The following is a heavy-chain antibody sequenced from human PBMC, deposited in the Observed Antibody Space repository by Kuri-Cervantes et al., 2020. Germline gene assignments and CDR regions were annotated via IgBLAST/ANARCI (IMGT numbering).Heavy chain of an antibody. CDR3: AKEEFVVVVAAVDY. CDR2: IYYSGST. V-gene: IGHV4-59*01. D-gene: IGHD2-15*01. Sequence: SETLSLTCAVYGGSFSGYYWSWIRQPPGKGLEWIGYIYYSGSTNYNPSLKSRVTISVDTSKNQFSLKLSSVTAADTAVYYCAKEEFVVVVAAVDYWGQGTLVTVSS. J-gene: IGHJ4*02. CDR1: GGSFSGYY.